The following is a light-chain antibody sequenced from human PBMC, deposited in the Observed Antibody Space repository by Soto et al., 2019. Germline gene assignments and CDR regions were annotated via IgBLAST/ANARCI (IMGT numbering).Light chain of an antibody. CDR1: QSISSY. CDR3: QQSYSTPQIT. Sequence: DIQMTQSPSSLSASVGDRVTITCRASQSISSYLNWYQQKPGKAPKLLIYAASSLQSGVPSRFSGSGSGTGFTLTISSLQPEDFATYYCQQSYSTPQITFGQGTRLEIK. J-gene: IGKJ5*01. CDR2: AAS. V-gene: IGKV1-39*01.